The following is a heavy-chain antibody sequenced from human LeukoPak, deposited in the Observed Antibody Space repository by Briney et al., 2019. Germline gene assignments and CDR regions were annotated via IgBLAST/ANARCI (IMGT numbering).Heavy chain of an antibody. J-gene: IGHJ4*02. Sequence: GASVKVSCXASGYTFTGYYMHWVRQAPGQGLEWMGWINPNSGGTNYAQKFQGRVTMTRDTSISTAYMELSRLRSDDTAVYYCARVYYYDSSGYTLDYWGQGTLVTVSS. CDR2: INPNSGGT. CDR1: GYTFTGYY. V-gene: IGHV1-2*02. D-gene: IGHD3-22*01. CDR3: ARVYYYDSSGYTLDY.